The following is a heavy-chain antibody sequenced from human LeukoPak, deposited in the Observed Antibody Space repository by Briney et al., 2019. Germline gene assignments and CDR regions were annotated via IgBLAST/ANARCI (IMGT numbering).Heavy chain of an antibody. V-gene: IGHV4-38-2*02. D-gene: IGHD1-1*01. Sequence: SETLSLTCTVSGYSISSPFYWGWIRQTPGKGLECIGNIYHSGTTLYNPSLKSRVTISVDTSKNQFSLKLSSVTAADTAVYYCARADFYNRVLYYWGQGTLVTVSS. J-gene: IGHJ4*02. CDR3: ARADFYNRVLYY. CDR2: IYHSGTT. CDR1: GYSISSPFY.